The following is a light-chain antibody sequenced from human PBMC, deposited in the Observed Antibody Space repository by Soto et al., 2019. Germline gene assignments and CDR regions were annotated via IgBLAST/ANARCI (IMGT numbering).Light chain of an antibody. J-gene: IGKJ1*01. V-gene: IGKV3-20*01. CDR1: QRVSSHS. CDR2: GAS. Sequence: EIVWTQSPGTLSLSPGERATLSCRASQRVSSHSLAWYQQKPGQAPSTLIYGASSRATGIPDRFSARGSGTDFTLTISRLEPEDFAVYYFHHYPRSAVTCGQGTKVEVK. CDR3: HHYPRSAVT.